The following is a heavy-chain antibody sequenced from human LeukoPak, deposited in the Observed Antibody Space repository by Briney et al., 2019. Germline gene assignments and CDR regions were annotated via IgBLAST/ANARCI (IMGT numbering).Heavy chain of an antibody. Sequence: SETLSLTCAVYGGSFSGYYWSWIRQPPGKGLEWIGEINHSGSTNYNPSLKSRVTISVDTSKNQFSLKLSSVTAADTAVYYCASGPYGSGSNNWFDPWGQGTLVTVSS. CDR3: ASGPYGSGSNNWFDP. CDR2: INHSGST. D-gene: IGHD3-10*01. CDR1: GGSFSGYY. V-gene: IGHV4-34*01. J-gene: IGHJ5*02.